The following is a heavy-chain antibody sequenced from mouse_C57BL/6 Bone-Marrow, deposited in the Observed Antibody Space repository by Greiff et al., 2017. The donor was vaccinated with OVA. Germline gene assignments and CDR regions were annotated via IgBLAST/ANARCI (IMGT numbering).Heavy chain of an antibody. V-gene: IGHV1-42*01. CDR3: ARDY. J-gene: IGHJ2*01. CDR1: GYSFTGYY. Sequence: EVQLQQSGPELVKPGASVKISCKASGYSFTGYYMNWVKQSPEKSLEWIGEINPSTGGTTYNQKFKAKATLTVDKSSSTAYMQLKSLTSEDSAVYYCARDYWGQGTTLTVSS. CDR2: INPSTGGT.